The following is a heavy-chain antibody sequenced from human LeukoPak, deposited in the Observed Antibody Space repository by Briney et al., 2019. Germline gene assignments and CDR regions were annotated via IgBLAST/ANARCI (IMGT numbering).Heavy chain of an antibody. V-gene: IGHV1-18*04. CDR3: ARDRCSGGSCYYSFDP. Sequence: ASVKVSCKASGYTFTTYYMHWVRQAPGQGLEWMGWISTYNGDTYFAQNLQARVTMTTDTSTSTAFMELRSLRSDDTAVYYCARDRCSGGSCYYSFDPWGQGTLVTVSS. CDR1: GYTFTTYY. CDR2: ISTYNGDT. D-gene: IGHD2-15*01. J-gene: IGHJ5*02.